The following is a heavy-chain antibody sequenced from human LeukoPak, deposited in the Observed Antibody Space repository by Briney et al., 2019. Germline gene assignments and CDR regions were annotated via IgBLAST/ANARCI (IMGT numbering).Heavy chain of an antibody. CDR1: VYPFSTWE. Sequence: ASVKVSCKTSVYPFSTWEINWVRQAAGQGLEWLGWAHPDCCNKHSAHKFRGGDTLFRHTSPRTPHTELSGLRLDHTAVYFCARGPRDDPWGQGTLVTVSS. CDR3: ARGPRDDP. J-gene: IGHJ5*02. CDR2: AHPDCCNK. V-gene: IGHV1-8*01.